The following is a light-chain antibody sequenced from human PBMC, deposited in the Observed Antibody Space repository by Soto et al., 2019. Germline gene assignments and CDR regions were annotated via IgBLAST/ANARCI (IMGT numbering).Light chain of an antibody. Sequence: QSVLTQPPSVSGAPGQRVTISCTGSNSNIGAGHAAQWYQQPPGTTPKLLIYDNNRRPSGVPVRFSGSRSGTSASLAITGLQAEDEADYYCCSLTTSHTYVFGSGTKLTVL. CDR3: CSLTTSHTYV. CDR1: NSNIGAGHA. V-gene: IGLV1-40*01. J-gene: IGLJ1*01. CDR2: DNN.